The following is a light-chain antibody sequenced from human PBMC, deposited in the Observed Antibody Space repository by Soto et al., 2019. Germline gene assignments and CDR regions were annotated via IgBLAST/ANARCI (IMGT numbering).Light chain of an antibody. V-gene: IGLV2-14*01. CDR3: SSYTSSSTLNV. CDR1: SIDVGGYNY. CDR2: EVS. Sequence: QSALTQPASVSGSPGQSITISCTGTSIDVGGYNYVSWYQQHPGKAPKLMIYEVSNRPSGVSNRFSGSKSGNTASLTISGLQAEDEADYYCSSYTSSSTLNVFGTGTKV. J-gene: IGLJ1*01.